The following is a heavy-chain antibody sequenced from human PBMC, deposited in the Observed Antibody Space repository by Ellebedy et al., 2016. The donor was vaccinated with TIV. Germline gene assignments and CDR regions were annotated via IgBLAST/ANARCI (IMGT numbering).Heavy chain of an antibody. D-gene: IGHD5-12*01. Sequence: GESLKISCKGSGYSFTSYWIGWVRQMPGKGLEWMGIIYDDDSTTKYSMSFKGQVTISADKSISHAYLQWSSLKASDTAMYYCSRKIGYDGSIWFDPWGQGTLVTVSS. CDR1: GYSFTSYW. V-gene: IGHV5-51*01. J-gene: IGHJ5*02. CDR2: IYDDDSTT. CDR3: SRKIGYDGSIWFDP.